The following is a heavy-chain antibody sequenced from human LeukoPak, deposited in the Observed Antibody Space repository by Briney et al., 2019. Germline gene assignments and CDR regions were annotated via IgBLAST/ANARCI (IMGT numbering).Heavy chain of an antibody. D-gene: IGHD3-16*01. CDR3: ARVGLSNWFDP. J-gene: IGHJ5*02. Sequence: GGSLRLSCAASGFTFSDYYMSWIRQAPGKGLEWVSYISSSSGYTNYADSVKGRFTISRDNAKNSLYLQMNSLRAEDTAVYYCARVGLSNWFDPWGQGTLVTVSS. V-gene: IGHV3-11*06. CDR2: ISSSSGYT. CDR1: GFTFSDYY.